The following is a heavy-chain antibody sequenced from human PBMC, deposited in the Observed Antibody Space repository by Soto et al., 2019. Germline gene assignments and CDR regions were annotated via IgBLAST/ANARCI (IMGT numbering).Heavy chain of an antibody. Sequence: QVQRVQSGGEVKKPGASVKVSCKASGYSFTTYGFSWVRQAPGQGLEWMGWISGYTGTTNSAQNLQGRVSMTTDTYTSTATKELKMLTSVSAAVAFYKWERPAAKGQYGMDVWGQGSTVTVSS. D-gene: IGHD1-26*01. CDR3: KWERPAAKGQYGMDV. CDR1: GYSFTTYG. CDR2: ISGYTGTT. V-gene: IGHV1-18*01. J-gene: IGHJ6*02.